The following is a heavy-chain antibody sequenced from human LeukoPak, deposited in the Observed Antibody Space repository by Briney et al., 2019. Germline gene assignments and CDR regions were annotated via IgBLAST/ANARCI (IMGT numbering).Heavy chain of an antibody. V-gene: IGHV1-3*01. CDR2: INAGNGNT. J-gene: IGHJ4*02. Sequence: ASVKVSCKASGYTFTSYAMHWVRQAPGQRLEWMGWINAGNGNTKYSQKFQGRVTITRDTSAGTAYMELSSLRSEDTAVYYCARVGRQWLVFGYFDYWGQGTLVTVSS. CDR3: ARVGRQWLVFGYFDY. CDR1: GYTFTSYA. D-gene: IGHD6-19*01.